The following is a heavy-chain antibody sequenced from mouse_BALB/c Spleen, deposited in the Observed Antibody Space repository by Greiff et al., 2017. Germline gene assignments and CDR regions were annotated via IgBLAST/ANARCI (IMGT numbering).Heavy chain of an antibody. V-gene: IGHV14-3*02. D-gene: IGHD2-10*02. CDR1: GFNIKDTY. J-gene: IGHJ4*01. CDR2: IDPANGNT. CDR3: ARSGYGNHYYAMDY. Sequence: EVQRVESGAELVKPGASVKLSCTASGFNIKDTYMHWVKQRPEQGLEWIGRIDPANGNTKYDPKFQGKATITADTSSNTAYLQLSSLTSEDTAVYYCARSGYGNHYYAMDYWGQGTSVTVAS.